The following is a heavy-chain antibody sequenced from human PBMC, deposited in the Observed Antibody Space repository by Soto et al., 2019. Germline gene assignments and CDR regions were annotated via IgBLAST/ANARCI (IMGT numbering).Heavy chain of an antibody. Sequence: QAREEGREWRGWINPNSGSTSYAQKFQGRVTMTRDTSTSTVYMELSSLRSEDTAVYYCARDHPLGRSPIFGVITPGYSSGRALWGSGSTVT. CDR2: INPNSGST. D-gene: IGHD3-3*01. J-gene: IGHJ6*02. V-gene: IGHV1-46*01. CDR3: ARDHPLGRSPIFGVITPGYSSGRAL.